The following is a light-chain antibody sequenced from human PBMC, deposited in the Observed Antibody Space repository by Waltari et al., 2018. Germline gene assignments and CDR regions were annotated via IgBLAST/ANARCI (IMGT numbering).Light chain of an antibody. Sequence: QSALTQPASVSGSPGQSITIPCTGTSSDIGSYDLVSWYQQPPGKVPNLMIYHVTKRPSGVSNRFSGSKSGNTASLTISGLQAEDEADYYCSSYARGSVIFGGGTKLTVL. CDR3: SSYARGSVI. J-gene: IGLJ2*01. V-gene: IGLV2-23*02. CDR2: HVT. CDR1: SSDIGSYDL.